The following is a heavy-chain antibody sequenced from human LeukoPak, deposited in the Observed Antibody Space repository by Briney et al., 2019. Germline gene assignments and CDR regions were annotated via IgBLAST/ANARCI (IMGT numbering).Heavy chain of an antibody. Sequence: GGSLRLSCTASGFTFSDHYMHCVRQAPGKALEGVGRIRKKGNGYTTEYAASVKGRFTISRDDSKNSLYLQMNSLKTEDTAVYYCARVGSGYDLDYWGQGTLVTVSS. D-gene: IGHD5-12*01. J-gene: IGHJ4*02. CDR2: IRKKGNGYTT. CDR3: ARVGSGYDLDY. V-gene: IGHV3-72*01. CDR1: GFTFSDHY.